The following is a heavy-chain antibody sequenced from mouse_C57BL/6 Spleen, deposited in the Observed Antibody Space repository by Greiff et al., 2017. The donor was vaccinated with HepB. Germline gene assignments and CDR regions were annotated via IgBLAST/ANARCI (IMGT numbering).Heavy chain of an antibody. J-gene: IGHJ2*01. CDR3: AKGGYYGSRGDFDY. Sequence: EVKLVESGGGLVKPGGSLKLSCAASGFTFSDYGMHWVRQAPEKGLEWVAYISSGSSTIYYADTVKGRFTISRDNAKNTLFLQMTSLRSEDTAMYYCAKGGYYGSRGDFDYWGQGTTLTVSS. V-gene: IGHV5-17*01. CDR1: GFTFSDYG. D-gene: IGHD1-1*01. CDR2: ISSGSSTI.